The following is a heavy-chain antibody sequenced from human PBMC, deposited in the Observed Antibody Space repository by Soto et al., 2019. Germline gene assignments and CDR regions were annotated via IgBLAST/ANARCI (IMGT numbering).Heavy chain of an antibody. V-gene: IGHV3-23*01. CDR1: RFSLRSSG. CDR3: EKDQPITIIVVLTFDAFHT. J-gene: IGHJ3*02. D-gene: IGHD3-22*01. Sequence: SLGLSVGASRFSLRSSGMSFVRQAPAKGLEWDSAISGSGGSTYYADSVKGRFTISRDKAKNTLYLQMNSLRAEDTAVYYCEKDQPITIIVVLTFDAFHTLGQDTMVNVS. CDR2: ISGSGGST.